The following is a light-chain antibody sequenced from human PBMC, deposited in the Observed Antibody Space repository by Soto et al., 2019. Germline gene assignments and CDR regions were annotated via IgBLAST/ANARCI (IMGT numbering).Light chain of an antibody. CDR2: ATS. J-gene: IGKJ1*01. CDR1: QGIRGD. Sequence: AIQMTQSPSSLSASFGDRVTITCRASQGIRGDLGWYQQKPGKAPKLLISATSTLQSRVPSRFSGRGSGTNFTLTISSLQPEDFATYYCIQDFISPLTVGQGTKVDIK. V-gene: IGKV1-6*01. CDR3: IQDFISPLT.